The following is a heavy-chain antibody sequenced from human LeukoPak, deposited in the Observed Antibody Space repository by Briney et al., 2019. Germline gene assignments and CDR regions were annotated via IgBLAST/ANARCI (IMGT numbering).Heavy chain of an antibody. CDR1: GFTFSNYW. J-gene: IGHJ4*02. D-gene: IGHD6-19*01. CDR2: INTDGTVT. V-gene: IGHV3-74*01. CDR3: ATKQWLAPPPDS. Sequence: GGSLTLSCAASGFTFSNYWMLWVRQAPGKGLESVSRINTDGTVTTYADSVKRRFTVSRDNADNTMFLQMNSVRDEDTAVYYCATKQWLAPPPDSWGQGTPVTVSS.